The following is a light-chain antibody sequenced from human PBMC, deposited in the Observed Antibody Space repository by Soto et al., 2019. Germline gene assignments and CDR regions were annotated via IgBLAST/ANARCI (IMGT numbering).Light chain of an antibody. CDR1: SSNIGNNY. V-gene: IGLV1-51*01. CDR2: DND. Sequence: QSVLTQPPSVSAAPGQKVTISCSGSSSNIGNNYVFWYQQLPGTAPKILIYDNDKRPSGIPDRFSGAKSGTSATLGITGLQTGDEADYYCGTWDSSLSVVLFGGGTKLTVL. CDR3: GTWDSSLSVVL. J-gene: IGLJ2*01.